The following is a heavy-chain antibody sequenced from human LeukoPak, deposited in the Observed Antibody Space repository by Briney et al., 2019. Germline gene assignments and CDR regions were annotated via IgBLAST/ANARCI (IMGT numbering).Heavy chain of an antibody. D-gene: IGHD3-22*01. CDR2: ISAYNGNT. CDR1: GYTFTSYG. CDR3: ARVTRDSSGYYRFDY. V-gene: IGHV1-18*01. Sequence: GASVKVSCKASGYTFTSYGISWVRQAPGQGLEWMGWISAYNGNTNYAQKLQDRVTMTTDTSTSTAYMELRSLRSDDTAVYYCARVTRDSSGYYRFDYWGQGTLVTVSS. J-gene: IGHJ4*02.